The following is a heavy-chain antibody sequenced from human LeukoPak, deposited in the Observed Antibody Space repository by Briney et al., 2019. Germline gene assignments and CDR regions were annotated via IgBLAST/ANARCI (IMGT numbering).Heavy chain of an antibody. CDR3: ARTWIHEAYNWFDP. Sequence: ASAKVSCKASGYTFTSYGISWVRQAPGQGLEWMGWIIAYNGNTNYAQKFQGRVTLTRDMSTSTVYMELSSLRSEDTAVYYCARTWIHEAYNWFDPWGQGTLVTVSS. CDR1: GYTFTSYG. J-gene: IGHJ5*02. CDR2: IIAYNGNT. D-gene: IGHD5-18*01. V-gene: IGHV1-18*01.